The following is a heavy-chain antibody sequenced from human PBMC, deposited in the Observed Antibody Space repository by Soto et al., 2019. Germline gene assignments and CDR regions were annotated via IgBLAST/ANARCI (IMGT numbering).Heavy chain of an antibody. CDR1: GFNVMSYW. J-gene: IGHJ4*02. D-gene: IGHD3-16*01. CDR2: IKEDGSEI. V-gene: IGHV3-7*01. Sequence: GGSLRLSCAVSGFNVMSYWMSWVRQAPGKGLEWGASIKEDGSEIYYLHSVRVRFSISRDSAGNALHLTMNYLSAEDTGVYFCARDIGFDYVNWGQGTLVTVYS. CDR3: ARDIGFDYVN.